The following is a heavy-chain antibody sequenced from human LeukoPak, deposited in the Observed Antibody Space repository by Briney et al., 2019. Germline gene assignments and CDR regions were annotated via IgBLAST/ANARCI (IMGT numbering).Heavy chain of an antibody. V-gene: IGHV3-72*01. Sequence: GGSLRLSCAASGFTFSDHYMDWVRQAPGKGLEWVGRTRNKANSYTTEYAASVKGRFTISRDDSKNSLYLQMNSLKTEDTAVYYCAIQVPAAGLAGYYYGMDVWGQGTTVPVSS. CDR1: GFTFSDHY. CDR3: AIQVPAAGLAGYYYGMDV. J-gene: IGHJ6*02. D-gene: IGHD2-2*01. CDR2: TRNKANSYTT.